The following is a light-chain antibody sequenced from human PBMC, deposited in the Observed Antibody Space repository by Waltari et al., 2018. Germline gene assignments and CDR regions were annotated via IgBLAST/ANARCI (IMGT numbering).Light chain of an antibody. V-gene: IGKV1-5*03. Sequence: DIQMTQSPSTLSASVGDRVTITCRASQSVSNLLAWYQQKPGKAPKFLIYKVSVLAGGVPSRFSGSGSGTEFSLTINNLQPDDFATYFCQQYNGYPLTFGGGTKVEIK. CDR2: KVS. CDR1: QSVSNL. J-gene: IGKJ4*01. CDR3: QQYNGYPLT.